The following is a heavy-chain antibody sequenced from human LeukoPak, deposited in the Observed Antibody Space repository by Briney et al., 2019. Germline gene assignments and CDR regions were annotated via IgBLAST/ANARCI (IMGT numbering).Heavy chain of an antibody. D-gene: IGHD1-1*01. V-gene: IGHV1-8*01. J-gene: IGHJ6*03. CDR2: MNPNSGNT. CDR1: GYTFTSYD. Sequence: ASVKVSCKASGYTFTSYDINWVRQATGQGLEWMGWMNPNSGNTGYAQKFQGRVTMTRNTSVSTAYMELSSLRSEDTAVYYCARYGTYYYYMDVWGKGTTVTISS. CDR3: ARYGTYYYYMDV.